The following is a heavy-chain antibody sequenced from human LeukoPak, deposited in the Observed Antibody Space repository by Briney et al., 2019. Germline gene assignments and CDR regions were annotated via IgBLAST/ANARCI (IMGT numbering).Heavy chain of an antibody. D-gene: IGHD4-17*01. Sequence: GGSLRLSCAASGFTFSTYTMNWVRRAPGKGLEWVSYISSSSSIIYYADSVKGRFTISRDSAKNSLYLQMNSLRAEDTAMYYCARGPYGDYVDAFDIWGQGTMVTVSS. CDR3: ARGPYGDYVDAFDI. CDR1: GFTFSTYT. V-gene: IGHV3-48*01. J-gene: IGHJ3*02. CDR2: ISSSSSII.